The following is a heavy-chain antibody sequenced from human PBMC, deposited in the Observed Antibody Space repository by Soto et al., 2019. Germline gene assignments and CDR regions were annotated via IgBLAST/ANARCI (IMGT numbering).Heavy chain of an antibody. Sequence: SDTLSLTCTVSGGSISSYYWSWIRQPPGKGLEWIGYIYYSGSTNYNPSLKSRVTISVDTSKNQFSLKLNSMTAADTAVYYCARHTYGSGSTYFDYWGQGTLVTVSS. CDR2: IYYSGST. D-gene: IGHD3-10*01. J-gene: IGHJ4*02. CDR1: GGSISSYY. V-gene: IGHV4-59*08. CDR3: ARHTYGSGSTYFDY.